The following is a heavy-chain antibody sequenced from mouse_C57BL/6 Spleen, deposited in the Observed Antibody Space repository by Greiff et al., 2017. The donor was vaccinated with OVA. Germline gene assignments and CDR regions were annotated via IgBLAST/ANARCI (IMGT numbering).Heavy chain of an antibody. D-gene: IGHD4-1*01. J-gene: IGHJ3*01. CDR3: ARGGKLAWFAY. CDR2: IHPNSGST. Sequence: QVHVKQSGAELVKPGASVKLSCKASGYTFTSYWMHWVKQRPGQGLEWIGMIHPNSGSTNYNEKFKSKATLTVDKSSSTAYMQLSSLTSEDSAVYYCARGGKLAWFAYWGQGTLVTVSA. CDR1: GYTFTSYW. V-gene: IGHV1-64*01.